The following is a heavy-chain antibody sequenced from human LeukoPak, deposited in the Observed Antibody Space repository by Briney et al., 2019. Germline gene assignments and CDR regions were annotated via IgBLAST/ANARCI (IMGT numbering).Heavy chain of an antibody. V-gene: IGHV4-34*01. CDR2: INHSGST. J-gene: IGHJ3*02. D-gene: IGHD1-26*01. Sequence: SETLSLTCAVYGGSFSGYYWSWIRQPPGKGLEWIGEINHSGSTNYNPSLKSRVTISVDTSKNQFSLKLSSVTAADTAVYYCARGGWELLRAFDIWGQGTMVTVSS. CDR1: GGSFSGYY. CDR3: ARGGWELLRAFDI.